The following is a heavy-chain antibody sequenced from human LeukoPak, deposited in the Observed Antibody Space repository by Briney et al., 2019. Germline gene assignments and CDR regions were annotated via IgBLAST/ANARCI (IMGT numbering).Heavy chain of an antibody. CDR3: ARAVATTICDY. J-gene: IGHJ4*02. CDR2: INPNSGGT. CDR1: GYTFTGYY. V-gene: IGHV1-2*02. Sequence: ASVKVSCKASGYTFTGYYMHWVRQAPGQGVGWMGWINPNSGGTNYAQKFQGRVTMTRDTSISTAYMELSRLRSDDTAVYYCARAVATTICDYWSQGTLVTVSS. D-gene: IGHD5-12*01.